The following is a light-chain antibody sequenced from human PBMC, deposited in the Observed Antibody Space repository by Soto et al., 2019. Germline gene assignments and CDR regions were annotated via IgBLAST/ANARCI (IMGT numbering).Light chain of an antibody. J-gene: IGKJ4*01. CDR1: QDVSRS. Sequence: DTQLTQSRSFLSASVGDRVSITCRASQDVSRSVGWYQQKPGKAPKLLISAASTLHSGVPSRFSGSGSGTDFTLTISSLQPEDFATYYCQQLWTYPLTFGGGTKVEI. CDR2: AAS. V-gene: IGKV1-9*01. CDR3: QQLWTYPLT.